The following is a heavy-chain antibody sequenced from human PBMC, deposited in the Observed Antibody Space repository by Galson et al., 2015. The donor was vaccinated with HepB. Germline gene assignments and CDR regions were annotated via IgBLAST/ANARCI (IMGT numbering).Heavy chain of an antibody. CDR1: GFTFSSYA. J-gene: IGHJ6*02. CDR2: ISYDGSNK. Sequence: LRLSCAASGFTFSSYAMHWVRQAPGKGLEWVAVISYDGSNKYYADSVKGRFTISRDNSKNTLYLQMNSLRAEDTAVYYCARDRDRVRYQAGRIYYYYYYGMDVWGQGTTVTVSS. V-gene: IGHV3-30-3*01. CDR3: ARDRDRVRYQAGRIYYYYYYGMDV. D-gene: IGHD6-19*01.